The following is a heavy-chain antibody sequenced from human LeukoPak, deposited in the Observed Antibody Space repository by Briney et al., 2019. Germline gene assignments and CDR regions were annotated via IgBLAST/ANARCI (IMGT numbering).Heavy chain of an antibody. CDR1: LGSLTSGGYY. J-gene: IGHJ4*02. CDR3: ARSIVVVPAAPSFDY. Sequence: PSGTLSLTRTVSLGSLTSGGYYWSCIRQPPEEGLEWIGYIYYSVSTYNNPPLKSRVTITVDTSKNQFSLKLSSVTAADTAVYYCARSIVVVPAAPSFDYWGQGTLVTVSS. D-gene: IGHD2-2*01. V-gene: IGHV4-31*03. CDR2: IYYSVST.